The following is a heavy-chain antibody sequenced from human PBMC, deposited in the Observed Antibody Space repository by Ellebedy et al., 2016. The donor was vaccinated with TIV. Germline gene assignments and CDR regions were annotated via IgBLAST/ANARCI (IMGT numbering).Heavy chain of an antibody. D-gene: IGHD4-17*01. CDR3: ARTYADYYVDY. V-gene: IGHV3-33*08. Sequence: GGSLRLSCAASGFTFSSYGMHWVRQAPGKGLEWVAVIWYDGSNKYYADPVKGRFTISRDRSKNTLYLQMNSLRHEDTALYYCARTYADYYVDYWGQGTLVTVSS. J-gene: IGHJ4*02. CDR2: IWYDGSNK. CDR1: GFTFSSYG.